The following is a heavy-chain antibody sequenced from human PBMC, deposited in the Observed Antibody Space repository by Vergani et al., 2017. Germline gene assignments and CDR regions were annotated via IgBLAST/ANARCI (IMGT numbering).Heavy chain of an antibody. D-gene: IGHD6-19*01. CDR2: IYYSGST. Sequence: QVQLQESGPGLVKPSETLSLTCTVSGGSISSYYWSWIRQPPGKGLEWIGYIYYSGSTNYNPSLKSRVTISVDMSKNQFSLKLSSVTAADTAVYYCARDRGIAVAGTGEGFDYWGQGTLVTVSS. CDR3: ARDRGIAVAGTGEGFDY. CDR1: GGSISSYY. J-gene: IGHJ4*02. V-gene: IGHV4-59*01.